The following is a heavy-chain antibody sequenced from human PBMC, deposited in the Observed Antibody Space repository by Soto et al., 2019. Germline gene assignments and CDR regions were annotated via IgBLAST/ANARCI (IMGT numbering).Heavy chain of an antibody. D-gene: IGHD2-15*01. CDR1: GFTFSSYV. Sequence: QVQLVESGGGVVQPGRSLRLSCAASGFTFSSYVMYWVRQAPGKGLEWVAIISYDKNNKYYADSVKGRFTISRDNSKNTRYLQMNSLRGEDTAVYYCARAGCDGGSCYTLVGLRYGMDVWGQGTTVTVSS. CDR3: ARAGCDGGSCYTLVGLRYGMDV. V-gene: IGHV3-30-3*01. CDR2: ISYDKNNK. J-gene: IGHJ6*02.